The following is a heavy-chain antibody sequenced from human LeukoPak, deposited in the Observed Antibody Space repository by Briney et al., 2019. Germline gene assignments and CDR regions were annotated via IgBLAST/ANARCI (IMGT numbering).Heavy chain of an antibody. J-gene: IGHJ5*02. CDR3: ARDGRRAAGRGYHSNWFDP. CDR1: GGSISSYY. CDR2: IYTSGST. V-gene: IGHV4-4*07. Sequence: SETLSLTCTVSGGSISSYYWSWIRQPAGKGLEWIGRIYTSGSTNYSPSLKSRVTMSVDTSKNQFSLKLSSVTAADTAVYYCARDGRRAAGRGYHSNWFDPWGQGTLVTVSS. D-gene: IGHD6-13*01.